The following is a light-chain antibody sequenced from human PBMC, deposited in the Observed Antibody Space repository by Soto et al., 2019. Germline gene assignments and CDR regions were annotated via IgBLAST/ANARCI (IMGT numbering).Light chain of an antibody. J-gene: IGLJ1*01. Sequence: QSALTQPASVSGSAGQSITISCTGTSSDVGGYNYVSWYQQHPGKAPKLMIYEVSNRPSGISNRFSGSKSGNTASLTISGLQPEDEADYYCSSYTSSNTYVFGTGTKVTVL. CDR3: SSYTSSNTYV. V-gene: IGLV2-14*01. CDR1: SSDVGGYNY. CDR2: EVS.